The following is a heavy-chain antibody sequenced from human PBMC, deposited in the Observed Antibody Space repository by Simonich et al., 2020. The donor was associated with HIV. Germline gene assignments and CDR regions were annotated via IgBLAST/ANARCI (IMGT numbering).Heavy chain of an antibody. J-gene: IGHJ4*02. V-gene: IGHV3-23*01. D-gene: IGHD3-3*01. CDR2: MSGSGGST. CDR1: GFTFSSYA. CDR3: AKDRYYNFWSGYYDY. Sequence: EVQLLESGGGLVQPGGSLRLSCAASGFTFSSYAMSWVRQAPGKGLEGVSVMSGSGGSTYYADSVKGRFTISRDNSKNTLYLQMNSLRAEDTAVYYCAKDRYYNFWSGYYDYWGQGTLVTVSS.